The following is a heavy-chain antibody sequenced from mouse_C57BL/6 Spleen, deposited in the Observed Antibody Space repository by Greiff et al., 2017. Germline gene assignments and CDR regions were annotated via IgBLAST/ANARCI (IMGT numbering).Heavy chain of an antibody. CDR3: ARVTGTNAMDY. CDR2: IHPNSGST. D-gene: IGHD4-1*01. Sequence: QVQLQQSGAELVKPGASVKLSCKASGYTFTSYWMHWVKQRPGQGLEWIGMIHPNSGSTNYNEKFKSKATLTVDKSSSTAYMQLSSLTSEDSAVYYCARVTGTNAMDYWGQGTSVTVSS. J-gene: IGHJ4*01. CDR1: GYTFTSYW. V-gene: IGHV1-64*01.